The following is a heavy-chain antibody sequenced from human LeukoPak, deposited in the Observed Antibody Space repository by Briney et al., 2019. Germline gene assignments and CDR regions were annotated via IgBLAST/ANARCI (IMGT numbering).Heavy chain of an antibody. J-gene: IGHJ4*02. D-gene: IGHD5-24*01. CDR1: GFNFSAYS. CDR2: ITRSTSYI. V-gene: IGHV3-21*01. Sequence: GGSLRLSCAASGFNFSAYSVNWVRPAAGKGLEWVSSITRSTSYIYFADSVRGRFTISRDNAKNSLYLQMNSLRAEDTAVYYCARDPNPRDGGYWGQGTLVTVSS. CDR3: ARDPNPRDGGY.